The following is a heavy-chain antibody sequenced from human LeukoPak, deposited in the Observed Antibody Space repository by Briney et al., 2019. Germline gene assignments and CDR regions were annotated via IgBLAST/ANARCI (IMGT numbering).Heavy chain of an antibody. CDR3: ARGEDSSSWYVSDRFDP. CDR1: GASINTYY. J-gene: IGHJ5*02. CDR2: ISNSGST. V-gene: IGHV4-59*08. D-gene: IGHD6-13*01. Sequence: SETLSLTCTVSGASINTYYWSWIRQPPGRGLELIGYISNSGSTTYSPPLKSRVTISLDTSNNQFSLKLTSVTAADTAVYYCARGEDSSSWYVSDRFDPWGQGTLVTVSS.